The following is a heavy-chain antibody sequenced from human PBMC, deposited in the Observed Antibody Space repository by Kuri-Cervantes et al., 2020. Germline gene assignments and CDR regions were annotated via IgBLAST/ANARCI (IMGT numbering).Heavy chain of an antibody. CDR2: LYQDGGA. D-gene: IGHD2-21*01. V-gene: IGHV4-38-2*01. CDR1: DYSVRCTFY. J-gene: IGHJ4*02. CDR3: ARGWGGMYYFDY. Sequence: SETLSLTCGVSDYSVRCTFYRGWIRQPPGKGLEWVGNLYQDGGAHYNPSLKSRATISGSTSSNQFSLRLTSVTAADTAVYYCARGWGGMYYFDYWGQGTLVTVSS.